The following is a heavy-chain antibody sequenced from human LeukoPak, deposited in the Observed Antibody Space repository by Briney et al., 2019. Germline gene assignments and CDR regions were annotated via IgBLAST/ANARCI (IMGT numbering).Heavy chain of an antibody. V-gene: IGHV3-23*01. D-gene: IGHD3-22*01. CDR2: ISGSGGST. CDR3: AKKPTQYYYDSSGRGYYYYYGMDV. CDR1: GFTFSSYA. Sequence: GSLRLSCAASGFTFSSYAMSWVRQAPGKGLEWVSAISGSGGSTYYADSVKGRFTISRDNSKNTLYLQMNSLRAEDTAVYYCAKKPTQYYYDSSGRGYYYYYGMDVWGQGTTVTVSS. J-gene: IGHJ6*02.